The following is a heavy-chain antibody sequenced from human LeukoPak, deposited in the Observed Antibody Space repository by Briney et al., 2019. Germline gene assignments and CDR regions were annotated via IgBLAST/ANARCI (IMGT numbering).Heavy chain of an antibody. J-gene: IGHJ5*02. V-gene: IGHV4-30-2*01. D-gene: IGHD2-2*01. Sequence: PSETLSLTCDVSGGSISSGLYSWSWIRQPLGKGLEWIGYIYHTGSTYYNPSLKSRVTISADTSKNQFSLRLSSVTAADTAVYYCARLQYCSGTSCYWFDPWGQGTLVTVSS. CDR1: GGSISSGLYS. CDR2: IYHTGST. CDR3: ARLQYCSGTSCYWFDP.